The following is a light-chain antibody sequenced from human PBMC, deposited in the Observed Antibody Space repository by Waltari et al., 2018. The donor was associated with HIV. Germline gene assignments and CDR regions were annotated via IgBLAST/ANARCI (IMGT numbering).Light chain of an antibody. CDR3: AAWDDSLKGGA. Sequence: SVLAQPPSASGTPGQRVTISCSGSTSNIGGNTVSWYQPLPGTAPQLLIYSNNQPPSGVPDRFSGSTSGTSASLVISGLQSEDEADYYCAAWDDSLKGGAFGPGTKVTVL. CDR1: TSNIGGNT. CDR2: SNN. V-gene: IGLV1-44*01. J-gene: IGLJ1*01.